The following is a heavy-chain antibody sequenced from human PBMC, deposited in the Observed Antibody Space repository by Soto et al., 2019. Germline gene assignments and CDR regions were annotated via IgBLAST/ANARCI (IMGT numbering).Heavy chain of an antibody. CDR2: ISYIGIP. CDR3: ARAWDF. J-gene: IGHJ1*01. D-gene: IGHD1-26*01. V-gene: IGHV4-30-4*01. Sequence: PSETLSLTCTVAGVSVSRHYQWNWTRWPPGQGLEWIGDISYIGIPYYHPSLRTRLSISLDTSKNQFSLKVKSVTAPDTAVYYCARAWDFWGQRTLITDSS. CDR1: GVSVSRHYQ.